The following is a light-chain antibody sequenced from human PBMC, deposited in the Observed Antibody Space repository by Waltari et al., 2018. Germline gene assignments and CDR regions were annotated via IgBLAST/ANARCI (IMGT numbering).Light chain of an antibody. V-gene: IGLV2-11*01. CDR2: DVA. Sequence: QSALTQPRSVSGSPGQSVTISCSGTSSHVGVYYFISWYQHHPGKAPKLMIYDVAKRPSGVPDRFSGSKSDNTASLTISGLQAEDEADYYCCSYAGSYFWVFGGGTKLTVL. J-gene: IGLJ3*02. CDR3: CSYAGSYFWV. CDR1: SSHVGVYYF.